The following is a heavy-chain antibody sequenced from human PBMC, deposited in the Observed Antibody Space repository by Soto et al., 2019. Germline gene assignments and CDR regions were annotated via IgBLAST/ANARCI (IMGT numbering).Heavy chain of an antibody. D-gene: IGHD2-15*01. V-gene: IGHV3-33*01. J-gene: IGHJ5*02. CDR3: ARDCSGGSCGSLDP. Sequence: QVQLVESGGGVVQPGRSLRLSCAASGFTFSSYGMHWVRQAPGKGLEWVAVIWYDGSNKYYADSVKGRFTISRDNSKNTRYLQMNSLRAEDTAVYYCARDCSGGSCGSLDPWGQGTLVTVSS. CDR1: GFTFSSYG. CDR2: IWYDGSNK.